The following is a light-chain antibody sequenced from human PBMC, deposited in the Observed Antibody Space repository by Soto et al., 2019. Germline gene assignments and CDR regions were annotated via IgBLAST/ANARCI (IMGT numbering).Light chain of an antibody. CDR2: GAS. V-gene: IGKV3-20*01. J-gene: IGKJ2*01. CDR1: QSVTSSY. Sequence: EIVLTQSPGTLSLSPGERATLSCRASQSVTSSYLAWWQQKPGQAPRLLIYGASSRATGIPDRFSGSGSGTDFTLTISRLEPEDFAVYFCEQHVNSVYIFGQGTRLEIK. CDR3: EQHVNSVYI.